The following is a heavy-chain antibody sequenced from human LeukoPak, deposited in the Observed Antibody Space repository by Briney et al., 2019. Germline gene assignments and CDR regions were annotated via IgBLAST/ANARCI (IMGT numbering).Heavy chain of an antibody. Sequence: GGSLRLSCAASGFTFNNYWMSWVRQAPGKGLEWLAIIRQDAGERKYVDSVKGRFTISRDNAKNSLYLQMNSLGADDTAVYYCVRDKLTGSFYRSVFDYWGQGTLVTVSS. J-gene: IGHJ4*02. CDR3: VRDKLTGSFYRSVFDY. V-gene: IGHV3-7*01. D-gene: IGHD1-26*01. CDR2: IRQDAGER. CDR1: GFTFNNYW.